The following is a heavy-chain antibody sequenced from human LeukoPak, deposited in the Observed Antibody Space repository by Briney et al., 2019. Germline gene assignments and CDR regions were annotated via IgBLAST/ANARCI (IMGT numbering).Heavy chain of an antibody. J-gene: IGHJ5*02. CDR3: TKGSRFVP. Sequence: PGGSLRLSCAASGLTFSNAWMIWVRQAPGRGLEWVGRIKSKTDDGTTDYAAPVKGRFTISRDDSKNTLYLQMNRLKTDGTAVYYCTKGSRFVPWGQGTLVTVSS. CDR2: IKSKTDDGTT. V-gene: IGHV3-15*01. CDR1: GLTFSNAW.